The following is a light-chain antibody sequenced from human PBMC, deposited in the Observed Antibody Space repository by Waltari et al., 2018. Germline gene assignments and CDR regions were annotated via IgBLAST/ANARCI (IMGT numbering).Light chain of an antibody. CDR1: SSDVGGYNY. Sequence: QSALTQPASVSGSPGQSITISCIGTSSDVGGYNYVSWYQHHPGKVPKLLIYDVSNRPSGVSNRFSGSKSGNSASLTISGLQAEDEADYYCSSYTSISTPVVFGGGTKLTVL. J-gene: IGLJ2*01. V-gene: IGLV2-14*03. CDR2: DVS. CDR3: SSYTSISTPVV.